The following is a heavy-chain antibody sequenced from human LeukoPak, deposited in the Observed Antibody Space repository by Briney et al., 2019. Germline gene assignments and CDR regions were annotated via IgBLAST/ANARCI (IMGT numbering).Heavy chain of an antibody. V-gene: IGHV4-59*01. Sequence: SETLSLTCTVSGGSISTYYWSWIRQPPGKGLEWIGYIYYSGSTNYNPSPKSRITISVDTSRNQFSLSLSSVTAADTAVYYCARGTVQMGMGERYFDNWGQGTLVTVSP. CDR1: GGSISTYY. CDR2: IYYSGST. J-gene: IGHJ4*02. D-gene: IGHD1-1*01. CDR3: ARGTVQMGMGERYFDN.